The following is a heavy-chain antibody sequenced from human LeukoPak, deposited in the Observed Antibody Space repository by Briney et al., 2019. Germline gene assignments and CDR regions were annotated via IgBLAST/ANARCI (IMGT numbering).Heavy chain of an antibody. J-gene: IGHJ4*02. CDR1: GGSISTYY. CDR2: IYTSGST. V-gene: IGHV4-4*07. Sequence: SSETLSLTCTVSGGSISTYYWSWIRQPTGKGLEWIGRIYTSGSTDYNPSLKSRVTMSVDTSKKQFSLRLSSVTAADTAMYYCAREGSMTSRPFVSIDYWGQGTLVTVSS. CDR3: AREGSMTSRPFVSIDY. D-gene: IGHD6-6*01.